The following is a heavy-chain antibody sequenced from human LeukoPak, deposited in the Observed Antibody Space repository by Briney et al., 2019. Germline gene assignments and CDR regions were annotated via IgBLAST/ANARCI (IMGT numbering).Heavy chain of an antibody. Sequence: PSETLSLTCAVYGGSFSGYYWSWIRQPPGKGLEWIGEINHSGSTNYNPSLKSRVTISVDTSKNQFSLKLSSVTAADTAVYYCATEQVSGSAWGFDYWGQGSLVTVSS. CDR1: GGSFSGYY. D-gene: IGHD6-19*01. CDR3: ATEQVSGSAWGFDY. J-gene: IGHJ4*02. CDR2: INHSGST. V-gene: IGHV4-34*01.